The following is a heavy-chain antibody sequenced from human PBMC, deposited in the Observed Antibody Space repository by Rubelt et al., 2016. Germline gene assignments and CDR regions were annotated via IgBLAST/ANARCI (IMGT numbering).Heavy chain of an antibody. V-gene: IGHV4-59*12. CDR3: AALYGDYE. CDR1: GGSISSYY. J-gene: IGHJ4*02. D-gene: IGHD4-17*01. CDR2: IYYSGST. Sequence: QVQLQESGPGLVKPSETLSLTCTVSGGSISSYYWSWIRQPPGKGLEWIGYIYYSGSTNYNPSLKSRVTISVDTSKNQFSLKLSSVTAADTAVYYCAALYGDYEWGQGTLVTVSS.